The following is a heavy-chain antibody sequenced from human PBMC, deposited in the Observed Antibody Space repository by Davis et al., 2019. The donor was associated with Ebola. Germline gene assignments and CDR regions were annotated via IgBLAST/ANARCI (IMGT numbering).Heavy chain of an antibody. V-gene: IGHV1-2*04. Sequence: GESLKISCAASGYTFTGYYMHWVRQAPGQGLEWMGWINPNSGGTNYAQKFQGWVTMTRDTSISTAYMELSRLRSDDTAVYYCARESIAARRTYYGMDVWGQGTTVTVSS. CDR3: ARESIAARRTYYGMDV. J-gene: IGHJ6*02. D-gene: IGHD6-6*01. CDR1: GYTFTGYY. CDR2: INPNSGGT.